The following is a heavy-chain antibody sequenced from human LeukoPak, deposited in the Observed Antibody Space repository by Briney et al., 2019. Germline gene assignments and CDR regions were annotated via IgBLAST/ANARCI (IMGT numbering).Heavy chain of an antibody. V-gene: IGHV3-21*01. D-gene: IGHD6-13*01. J-gene: IGHJ4*02. CDR1: GFTFSSYS. CDR3: ARTGYSSSWYVGFDY. Sequence: PGGSLRLSCAASGFTFSSYSMNWVRQAPGKGLEWVSSISSSSSYIYYADSVKGRFTISRDNAKNSLYLQMNSLRAEDTAVYYCARTGYSSSWYVGFDYWGQGTLVTVSS. CDR2: ISSSSSYI.